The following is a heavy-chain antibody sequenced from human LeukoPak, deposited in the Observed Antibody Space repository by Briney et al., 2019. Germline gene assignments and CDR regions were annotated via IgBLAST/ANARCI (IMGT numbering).Heavy chain of an antibody. J-gene: IGHJ3*02. CDR1: GFTFSTYP. CDR3: AKAYLAVDWSDAFDI. Sequence: GGFLRLSCAASGFTFSTYPMNWVRQAPGKGLEWVSAINGDGSSTSFYADSVRGRFTMSRDNSKNTLWLQMNSLRGDDTAVYFCAKAYLAVDWSDAFDIWGQGTLVTVSS. V-gene: IGHV3-23*01. D-gene: IGHD1-1*01. CDR2: INGDGSSTS.